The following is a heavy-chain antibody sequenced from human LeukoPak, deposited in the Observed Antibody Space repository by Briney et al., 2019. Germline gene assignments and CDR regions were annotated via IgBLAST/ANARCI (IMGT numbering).Heavy chain of an antibody. CDR3: ARGPSFSSSWTRITYDY. J-gene: IGHJ4*02. D-gene: IGHD6-13*01. CDR2: INHSGST. Sequence: ASETLSLTCAVYGGSFSGYYWSWIRQPPGKGLEWIGEINHSGSTNYNPSLKSRVTISVDTSKNQFSLKLSSVTAADTAVYYCARGPSFSSSWTRITYDYWGQGTLVTVSS. CDR1: GGSFSGYY. V-gene: IGHV4-34*01.